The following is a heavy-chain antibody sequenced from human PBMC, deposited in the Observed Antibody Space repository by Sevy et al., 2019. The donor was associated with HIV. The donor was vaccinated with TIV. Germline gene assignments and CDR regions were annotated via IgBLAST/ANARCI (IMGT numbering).Heavy chain of an antibody. D-gene: IGHD3-10*01. Sequence: SETLSLTCTVSGVSIINNNYFWGWIRQPPGKGLEWIGAIYYTGSTYYNSSLNSRITISIDTSRVKFFLYLSSVTDADTAVYYCARHFGGGGKRGLDVWGQGTTVTVSS. V-gene: IGHV4-39*01. J-gene: IGHJ6*02. CDR2: IYYTGST. CDR1: GVSIINNNYF. CDR3: ARHFGGGGKRGLDV.